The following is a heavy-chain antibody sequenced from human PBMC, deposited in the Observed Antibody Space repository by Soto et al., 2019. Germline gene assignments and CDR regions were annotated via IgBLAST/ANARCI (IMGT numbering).Heavy chain of an antibody. J-gene: IGHJ5*02. V-gene: IGHV1-18*04. Sequence: GXLVKVSCNASGYTLTNYGSCLVRQAPGQGLEWMGWISSYNGNTNYAQKLQGRVTMTTDTSTSTAYMELRSLRSDDTAVYYCARDSPRGGGFDPWGQGTLVTVSS. CDR2: ISSYNGNT. D-gene: IGHD3-16*01. CDR3: ARDSPRGGGFDP. CDR1: GYTLTNYG.